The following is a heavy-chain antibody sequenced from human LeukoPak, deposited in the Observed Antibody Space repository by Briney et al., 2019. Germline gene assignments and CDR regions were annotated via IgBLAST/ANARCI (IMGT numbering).Heavy chain of an antibody. CDR2: ISYDGSNK. V-gene: IGHV3-30*18. D-gene: IGHD3-22*01. CDR3: AKDYDSSGYYHYFAY. Sequence: GGSLRLSCAASGFTFSSYGMHWVRQAPGKGLEWVAVISYDGSNKYYADSVKGRFTISRDNSKNTLYLQMNSLRAEDTAVYYCAKDYDSSGYYHYFAYWGQGTLVTVSS. J-gene: IGHJ4*02. CDR1: GFTFSSYG.